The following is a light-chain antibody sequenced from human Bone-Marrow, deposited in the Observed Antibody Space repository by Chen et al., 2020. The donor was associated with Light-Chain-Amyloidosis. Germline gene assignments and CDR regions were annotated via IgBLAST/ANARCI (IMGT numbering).Light chain of an antibody. CDR2: DDS. V-gene: IGLV3-21*02. CDR3: QVWDRSSDRPV. J-gene: IGLJ3*02. CDR1: NIGATS. Sequence: SYVLPQPSSVSGAPGQTATIACGGNNIGATSVHWYQQTPGQAPLLVVYDDSDRPSGNPERLSGSNSGNTATLTISRVEAGDEADYYCQVWDRSSDRPVFGGGTKLTVL.